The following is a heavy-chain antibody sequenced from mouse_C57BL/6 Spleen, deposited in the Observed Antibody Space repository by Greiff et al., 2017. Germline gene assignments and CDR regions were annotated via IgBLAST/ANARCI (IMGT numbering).Heavy chain of an antibody. Sequence: VQLQESGPELVKPGALVKISCKASGYAFSSSWMNWVKQRPGKGLEWIGRIYPGDGDTNYNGKFKGKATLTADKSSSTAYMQLSSLTSEDSAVYFCARWGLMGAYWGQGTLVTVSA. CDR1: GYAFSSSW. J-gene: IGHJ3*01. D-gene: IGHD2-3*01. CDR3: ARWGLMGAY. V-gene: IGHV1-82*01. CDR2: IYPGDGDT.